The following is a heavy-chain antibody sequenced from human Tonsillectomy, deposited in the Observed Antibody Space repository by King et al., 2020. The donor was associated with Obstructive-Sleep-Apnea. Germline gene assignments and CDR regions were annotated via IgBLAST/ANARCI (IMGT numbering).Heavy chain of an antibody. CDR1: GFTFSSYA. CDR3: ANTARGITMVRGVYSFDY. J-gene: IGHJ4*02. V-gene: IGHV3-23*04. D-gene: IGHD3-10*01. CDR2: ISGSGGST. Sequence: VQLVESGGGLVQPGGSLRLSCAASGFTFSSYAMSWVRQAPGKGLEWVSAISGSGGSTNYADSVKGRFTIPRDNSKNTLYLQMNSLRAEDTAVYYCANTARGITMVRGVYSFDYWGQGTLVTVSS.